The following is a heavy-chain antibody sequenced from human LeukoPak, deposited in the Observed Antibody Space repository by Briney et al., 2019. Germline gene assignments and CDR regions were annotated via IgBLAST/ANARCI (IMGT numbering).Heavy chain of an antibody. Sequence: SETLSLTCAVYGGSFSGYYWSWIRQPPGKGLEWIGEINHSGSTNYNPSLKSRVTISVDTSKNQFSLKLSSVTAADTAVYYCAREKSVPAAIIDYWGQGTLVTVSS. V-gene: IGHV4-34*01. J-gene: IGHJ4*02. CDR2: INHSGST. CDR3: AREKSVPAAIIDY. D-gene: IGHD2-2*01. CDR1: GGSFSGYY.